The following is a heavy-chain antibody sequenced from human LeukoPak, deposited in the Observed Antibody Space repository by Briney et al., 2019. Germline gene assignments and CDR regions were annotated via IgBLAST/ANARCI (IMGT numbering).Heavy chain of an antibody. D-gene: IGHD3-9*01. CDR3: AKSYDILTGFYNRLWFDP. V-gene: IGHV3-23*01. J-gene: IGHJ5*02. CDR2: VSGSGGST. Sequence: GGSLRLSCAASGFTFSNYAMSWVRQAPGKGLEWVSGVSGSGGSTYYTDSVKGRFSIARDNSRNTLYLQMNSLRAEDTAVYYCAKSYDILTGFYNRLWFDPWGQGTLVTVSS. CDR1: GFTFSNYA.